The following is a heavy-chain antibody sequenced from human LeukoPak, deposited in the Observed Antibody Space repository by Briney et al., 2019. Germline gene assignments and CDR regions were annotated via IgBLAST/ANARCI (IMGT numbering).Heavy chain of an antibody. CDR2: IYSGGST. CDR3: ARRKTGSPYDY. Sequence: SSXYIGWVXQAXXKGLEWVSVIYSGGSTYYADSVKGRFTISRDNSKNTVYLQMNSLRPEDTAVYYCARRKTGSPYDYWGQGTLVTVSS. CDR1: SSXY. V-gene: IGHV3-53*01. J-gene: IGHJ4*02. D-gene: IGHD1-1*01.